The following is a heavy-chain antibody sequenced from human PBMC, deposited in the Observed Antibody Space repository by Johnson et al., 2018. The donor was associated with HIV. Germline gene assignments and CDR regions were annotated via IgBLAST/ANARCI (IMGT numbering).Heavy chain of an antibody. J-gene: IGHJ3*02. V-gene: IGHV3-30*18. Sequence: QVQLVESGGGVVQPGRSLRLSCAASGFTFSNFDIHWVRQAPGKGLEWVAGISYDGNTKYFRDSVKGRFTISRYNSKNTLYLQRNSLRAEDTAVYFCAKDSTQHVEVERRDDAFDIWGQGTRVTVSS. CDR3: AKDSTQHVEVERRDDAFDI. D-gene: IGHD1-1*01. CDR2: ISYDGNTK. CDR1: GFTFSNFD.